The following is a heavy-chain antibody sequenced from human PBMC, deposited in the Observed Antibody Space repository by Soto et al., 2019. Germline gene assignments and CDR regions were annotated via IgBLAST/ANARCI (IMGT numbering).Heavy chain of an antibody. Sequence: SETLSLTCTVSGGSISSYYWSWIRQPPGKGLEWIGYISYSGSTNYNPSLKSRVTISVDTSNNQFSLRLSSVTAADTAVYYCARLTKNSGTDYWGQRTLVTVSS. CDR3: ARLTKNSGTDY. CDR2: ISYSGST. CDR1: GGSISSYY. V-gene: IGHV4-59*08. D-gene: IGHD1-1*01. J-gene: IGHJ4*02.